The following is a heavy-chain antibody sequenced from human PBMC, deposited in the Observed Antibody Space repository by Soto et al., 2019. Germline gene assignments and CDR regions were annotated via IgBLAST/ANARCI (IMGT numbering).Heavy chain of an antibody. CDR2: IFESGAT. D-gene: IGHD3-16*01. CDR3: TTSLAGEVNY. Sequence: QVQLQESGPGLVKPSGTLSLTCAVSGVSISSSDWWTGVRQSPGKGLEWIGEIFESGATNYKPSLTSRLTMSVEKSKDQFSLTLSSLTAADTAVYFCTTSLAGEVNYWGPGQLVTVS. J-gene: IGHJ4*02. V-gene: IGHV4-4*02. CDR1: GVSISSSDW.